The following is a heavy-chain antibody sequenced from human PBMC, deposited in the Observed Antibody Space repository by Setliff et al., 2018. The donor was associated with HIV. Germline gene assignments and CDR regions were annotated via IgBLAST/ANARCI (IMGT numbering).Heavy chain of an antibody. V-gene: IGHV1-46*01. CDR3: ARVRPKNRYYNFWSGYFGAFDI. CDR2: INPSGGST. CDR1: GYTFTSYY. Sequence: VASVKVSCKASGYTFTSYYMHWARQAPGQGLEWMGIINPSGGSTSYAQKFQGRVTMTRDTSTSTVYMELSSLRSEDTAVYYCARVRPKNRYYNFWSGYFGAFDIWGQGTMVT. D-gene: IGHD3-3*01. J-gene: IGHJ3*02.